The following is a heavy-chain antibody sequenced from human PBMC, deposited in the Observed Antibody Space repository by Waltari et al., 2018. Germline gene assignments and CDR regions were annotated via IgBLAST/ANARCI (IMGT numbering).Heavy chain of an antibody. D-gene: IGHD1-20*01. CDR1: GRRGRKER. V-gene: IGHV3-48*04. Sequence: EGKGEEEGGGGGEPGGGGRGEGGEEGRRGRKERRKGGGEGRGKGLEWVSYISSSSSTIYYADSVPFRFTISRDNAKTSLYLQMNSLVAEDTAVYSSALVSPNPYILFWYYFDYWVQVPLVTVSS. J-gene: IGHJ4*02. CDR2: ISSSSSTI. CDR3: ALVSPNPYILFWYYFDY.